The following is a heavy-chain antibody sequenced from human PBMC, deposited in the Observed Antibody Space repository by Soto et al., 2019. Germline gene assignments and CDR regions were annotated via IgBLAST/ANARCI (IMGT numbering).Heavy chain of an antibody. CDR2: INHSGST. V-gene: IGHV4-34*01. Sequence: QVQLHQWGAGLLKPSETLSLTCAVYGGSFSGYYWNWIRQPPGKGLEWVGEINHSGSTNYNPSLKSRVTIAEDTSNNQFSLNVTSVTAADTAVYYCASGLRGIGAAGAVAWFDPWGPGTLVTVSS. J-gene: IGHJ5*02. CDR3: ASGLRGIGAAGAVAWFDP. D-gene: IGHD6-13*01. CDR1: GGSFSGYY.